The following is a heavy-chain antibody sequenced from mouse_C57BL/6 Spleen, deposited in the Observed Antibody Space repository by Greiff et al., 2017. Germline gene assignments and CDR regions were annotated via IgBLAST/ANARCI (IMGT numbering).Heavy chain of an antibody. CDR2: INPSNGGT. D-gene: IGHD1-1*01. V-gene: IGHV1-53*01. CDR3: ARSGYYGSSYWYFDV. CDR1: GYTFTSYW. Sequence: VQLQQPGTELVKPGASVKLSCKASGYTFTSYWMHWVKQRPGQGLEWIGNINPSNGGTNYTEKFKSKATLTVDKSSSTAYMQLSSLTSEDSAVYYCARSGYYGSSYWYFDVWGTGTTVTVSS. J-gene: IGHJ1*03.